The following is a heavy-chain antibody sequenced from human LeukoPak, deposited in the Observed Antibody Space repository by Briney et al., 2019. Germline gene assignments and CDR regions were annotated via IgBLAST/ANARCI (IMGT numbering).Heavy chain of an antibody. CDR2: IYYSGST. CDR1: GGSISSYY. J-gene: IGHJ6*02. Sequence: PSETLSLTCTVSGGSISSYYWSWIRQPPGKGLEWIGYIYYSGSTNYNPSLKSRVTISVDTSKNQFSLKLSSVTAADTAVYYCARRIQPYYYYGMDVWGQGTTVTVPS. V-gene: IGHV4-59*08. D-gene: IGHD5-18*01. CDR3: ARRIQPYYYYGMDV.